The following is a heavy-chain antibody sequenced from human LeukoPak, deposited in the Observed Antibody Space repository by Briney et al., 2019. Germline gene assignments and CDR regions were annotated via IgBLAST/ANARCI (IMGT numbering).Heavy chain of an antibody. J-gene: IGHJ4*02. V-gene: IGHV3-48*03. CDR3: ARESMITFGGVIVTKYFDY. CDR2: ISSSGSTI. D-gene: IGHD3-16*02. CDR1: GFTFSSYE. Sequence: GGSLRLSCAASGFTFSSYEMNWVRQAPGKGLEWVSYISSSGSTIYYADSVKGRFTISRDNAKNSLYLQMNSLRAEDTAVYYCARESMITFGGVIVTKYFDYWGQGTLVTVSS.